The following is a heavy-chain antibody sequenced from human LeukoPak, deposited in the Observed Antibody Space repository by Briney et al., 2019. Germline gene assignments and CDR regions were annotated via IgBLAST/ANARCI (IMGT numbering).Heavy chain of an antibody. CDR1: GGSISSYY. D-gene: IGHD2-21*01. V-gene: IGHV4-59*08. CDR3: ARVGYYPDYYMDV. CDR2: IYYSGST. Sequence: SETLSLTCTVSGGSISSYYWSWIRQPPGKGLEWIGYIYYSGSTNYNPSLKSRVTISVDTSKNQISLNLSSVTAADTAVYYCARVGYYPDYYMDVWGKGTTVTVSS. J-gene: IGHJ6*03.